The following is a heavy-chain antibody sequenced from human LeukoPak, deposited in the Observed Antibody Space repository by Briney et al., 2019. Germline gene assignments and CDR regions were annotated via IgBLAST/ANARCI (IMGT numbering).Heavy chain of an antibody. CDR1: GFTFSTYW. CDR3: ARDRSDYYDSSGYPLSAFDI. Sequence: GGSLRLSCSASGFTFSTYWMNWVRQAPGKGLEWVANIKQGGSVKFYVDSVKGRFTISRDNAKNSLYLQMNSLRAEDTAVYYCARDRSDYYDSSGYPLSAFDIWGQGTMVTVSS. J-gene: IGHJ3*02. V-gene: IGHV3-7*01. D-gene: IGHD3-22*01. CDR2: IKQGGSVK.